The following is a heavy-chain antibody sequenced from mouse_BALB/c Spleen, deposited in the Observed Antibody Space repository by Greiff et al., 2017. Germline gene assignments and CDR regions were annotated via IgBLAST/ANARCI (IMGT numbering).Heavy chain of an antibody. CDR2: ISSGGST. J-gene: IGHJ4*01. CDR3: ARRGYYAMDY. V-gene: IGHV5-6-5*01. Sequence: EVKLVESGGDLVKPGGSLKLSCAASGFTFSSYGMSWVRQTPEKRLEWVASISSGGSTYYPDSVKGRFTISRDNARNILYLQMSSLRSEDTAMYYCARRGYYAMDYWGQGTSVTVSS. CDR1: GFTFSSYG.